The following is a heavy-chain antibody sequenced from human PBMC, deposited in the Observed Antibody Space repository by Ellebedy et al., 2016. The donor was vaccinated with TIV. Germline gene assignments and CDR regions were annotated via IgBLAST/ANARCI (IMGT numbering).Heavy chain of an antibody. CDR2: ISGSGGST. CDR1: GFTFSSYA. Sequence: GGSLRLXCAASGFTFSSYAMSWVRQAPGKGLEWVSAISGSGGSTYYADSVKGRFTISRDNSKNTLYLQMNSLRAEDTAVYYCARDHSGSGYYAFDIWGQGTMVTVSS. CDR3: ARDHSGSGYYAFDI. J-gene: IGHJ3*02. V-gene: IGHV3-23*01. D-gene: IGHD3-3*01.